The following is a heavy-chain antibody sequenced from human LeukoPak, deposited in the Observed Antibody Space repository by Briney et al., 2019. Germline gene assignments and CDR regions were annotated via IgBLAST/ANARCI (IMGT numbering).Heavy chain of an antibody. CDR1: GYTFSKYG. D-gene: IGHD6-19*01. CDR2: ISAYNGNT. Sequence: ASVKVSCRASGYTFSKYGISWVRQAPGQGLEWMGWISAYNGNTNYAQKFQGRVTMTTGTSTSTAYMELRSLRSDDTAMYYCARDGSYSSGWGHFDYWAREPWSPSPQ. CDR3: ARDGSYSSGWGHFDY. J-gene: IGHJ4*02. V-gene: IGHV1-18*01.